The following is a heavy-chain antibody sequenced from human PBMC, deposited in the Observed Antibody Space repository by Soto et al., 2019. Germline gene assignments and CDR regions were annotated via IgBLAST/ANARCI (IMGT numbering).Heavy chain of an antibody. CDR1: GGTFSSYA. J-gene: IGHJ6*02. CDR3: ARLNCSSTSCYRYGMDV. V-gene: IGHV1-69*13. CDR2: IIPIFGTA. Sequence: SVEVSCKXSGGTFSSYAISWVRQAPGQGLEWMGGIIPIFGTANYAQKFQGRVTITADESTSTAYMELSSLRSEDTAVYYCARLNCSSTSCYRYGMDVWGQGTTVTVSS. D-gene: IGHD2-2*02.